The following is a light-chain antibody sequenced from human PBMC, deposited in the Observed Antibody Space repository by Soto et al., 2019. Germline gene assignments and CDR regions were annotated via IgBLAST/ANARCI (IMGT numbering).Light chain of an antibody. CDR1: SSNIGAGYD. J-gene: IGLJ2*01. CDR2: GNS. CDR3: QYYDRSLSGSRVV. Sequence: QSVLTQPPSVSGAPGQRVTISCTGSSSNIGAGYDVHWYQQLPGTAPKLLIYGNSNRPSGVPDRFSGSKSGTSASLAITGLQAEDEADYSCQYYDRSLSGSRVVFGGGTKLTVL. V-gene: IGLV1-40*01.